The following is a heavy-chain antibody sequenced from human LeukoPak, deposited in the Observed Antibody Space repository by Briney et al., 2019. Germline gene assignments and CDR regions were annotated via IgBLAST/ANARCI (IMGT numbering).Heavy chain of an antibody. Sequence: GGSLRLSCAASGFAFDMYSINWVRQAPGKGLEWVSTIGISGLTYYTDSVRGRFTISRDSPKNSLYLQMNSLRAGDTAVYYCARDRQYSGHDPWSGFDSWGQGTLVAVSS. CDR2: IGISGLT. CDR1: GFAFDMYS. J-gene: IGHJ4*02. CDR3: ARDRQYSGHDPWSGFDS. D-gene: IGHD5-12*01. V-gene: IGHV3-21*06.